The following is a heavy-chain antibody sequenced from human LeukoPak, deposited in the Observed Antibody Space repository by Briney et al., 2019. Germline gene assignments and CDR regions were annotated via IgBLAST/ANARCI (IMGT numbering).Heavy chain of an antibody. CDR3: ARDRYDYVWGSYRYEYYFDY. D-gene: IGHD3-16*02. CDR1: GFTFSDYY. V-gene: IGHV3-11*01. J-gene: IGHJ4*02. Sequence: GGSLRLSCAASGFTFSDYYMSWIRQAPGKGLEWVSYISSSGSTIYYADSVKGRFTISRDNAKNSLYLQMSSLRAEDTAVYYCARDRYDYVWGSYRYEYYFDYWGQGTLVTVSS. CDR2: ISSSGSTI.